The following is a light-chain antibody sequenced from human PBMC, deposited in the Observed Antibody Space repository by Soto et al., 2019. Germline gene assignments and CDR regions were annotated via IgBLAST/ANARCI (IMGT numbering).Light chain of an antibody. V-gene: IGKV1-39*01. Sequence: DIQMTQSPSSLSASVGDRVTITCRASQSISSYLNWYQQKPGKAPKLLIYAASSLQSGVPSRFSGSGSGTDFALTISSLQPEDFATYYCPQSYSTLTVGGGTKVDSK. CDR3: PQSYSTLT. CDR2: AAS. CDR1: QSISSY. J-gene: IGKJ4*01.